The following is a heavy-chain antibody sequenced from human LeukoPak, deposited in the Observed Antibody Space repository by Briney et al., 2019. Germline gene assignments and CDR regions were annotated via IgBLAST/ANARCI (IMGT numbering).Heavy chain of an antibody. D-gene: IGHD6-13*01. V-gene: IGHV4-4*07. J-gene: IGHJ6*03. Sequence: PSETLSLTCTVSGGSISSYYWSWIRQPAGKGLEWIGRIDTSGNTNYKPSLKSRVTMSVDTSKNQFSLKLSSVTAADTAVYYCARGVSSSYYYYYMDVWGKGTTVTVSS. CDR1: GGSISSYY. CDR3: ARGVSSSYYYYYMDV. CDR2: IDTSGNT.